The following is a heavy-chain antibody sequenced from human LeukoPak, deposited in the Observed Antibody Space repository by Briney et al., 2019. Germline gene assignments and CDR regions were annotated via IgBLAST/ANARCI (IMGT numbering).Heavy chain of an antibody. CDR2: FDPEDGET. J-gene: IGHJ4*02. CDR1: GYTLTELS. Sequence: ASVKVSCKVSGYTLTELSMHWVRQAPGKGLEWMGDFDPEDGETIYAQKFQGRVTMTEDTSTDTAYMELSSLRSEDTAVYYCATFSMITFGGVIAQDYWGQGTLVTVSS. V-gene: IGHV1-24*01. CDR3: ATFSMITFGGVIAQDY. D-gene: IGHD3-16*02.